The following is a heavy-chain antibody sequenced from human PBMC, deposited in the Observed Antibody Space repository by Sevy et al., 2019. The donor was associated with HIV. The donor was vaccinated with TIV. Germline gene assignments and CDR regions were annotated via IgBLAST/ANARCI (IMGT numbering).Heavy chain of an antibody. J-gene: IGHJ6*02. CDR1: GFIFSSFG. CDR3: AKDYSTGWYGYYYGMDV. Sequence: GGSLRLSCAASGFIFSSFGMHWVRQAPGKGLEWVAFIHYKGSDKYYADAVKGRYTISRDNSKNTVYLQMSSLRAEDTAVYYCAKDYSTGWYGYYYGMDVRGQVTTFTVSS. V-gene: IGHV3-30*02. D-gene: IGHD6-19*01. CDR2: IHYKGSDK.